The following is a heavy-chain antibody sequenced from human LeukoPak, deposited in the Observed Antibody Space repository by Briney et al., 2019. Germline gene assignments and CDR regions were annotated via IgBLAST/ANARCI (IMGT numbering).Heavy chain of an antibody. D-gene: IGHD5-24*01. Sequence: GGSLRLSCAASGVTFSSHAMSWVRQAPGKGLEWVSLISGSGGHTYYGDSVKGRFTISRDNSTNRLYLQMNSLRPEDTAVYYCAKGGAATMRDGYNYYYYYMEVWGRGTTVTVSS. CDR3: AKGGAATMRDGYNYYYYYMEV. J-gene: IGHJ6*03. CDR2: ISGSGGHT. V-gene: IGHV3-23*01. CDR1: GVTFSSHA.